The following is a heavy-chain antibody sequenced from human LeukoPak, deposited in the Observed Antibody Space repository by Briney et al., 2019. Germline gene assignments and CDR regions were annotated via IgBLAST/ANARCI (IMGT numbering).Heavy chain of an antibody. D-gene: IGHD2-21*02. CDR2: IYSDGST. V-gene: IGHV3-53*01. CDR3: ARDPPGVLVTATQEDY. J-gene: IGHJ4*02. CDR1: GFTFSSYS. Sequence: GGSLRLSCAASGFTFSSYSMHWVRQAPEKGLEWVSLIYSDGSTFYADSVKGRFTISRDNSKNTLYLQMSSLRVEDTAVYYCARDPPGVLVTATQEDYWGQGTLVTVSS.